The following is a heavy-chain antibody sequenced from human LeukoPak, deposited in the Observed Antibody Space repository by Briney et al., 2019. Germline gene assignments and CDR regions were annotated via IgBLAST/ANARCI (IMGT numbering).Heavy chain of an antibody. J-gene: IGHJ6*03. CDR1: GYSISSGYY. CDR2: IYHSGST. V-gene: IGHV4-38-2*02. D-gene: IGHD5-18*01. CDR3: ARTEESGYSYGYFGYYYYMDV. Sequence: PSETLSLTCTVSGYSISSGYYWGWIRQPPGKGLEWIGSIYHSGSTNYNPSLKSRVTISVDTSKNQFSLKLSSVTAADTAVYYCARTEESGYSYGYFGYYYYMDVWGKGTTVTVSS.